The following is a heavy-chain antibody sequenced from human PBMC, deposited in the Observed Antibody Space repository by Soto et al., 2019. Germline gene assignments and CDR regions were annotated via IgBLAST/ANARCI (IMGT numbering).Heavy chain of an antibody. J-gene: IGHJ5*02. D-gene: IGHD4-4*01. V-gene: IGHV4-4*02. Sequence: QVQLQESGPGLVKPSGTLSLTCAVSGGSISSSNWWSWVRQPPGKGLEWIGQIYHSGSTNYNPSLQSRVTISVDKSQNPFSLKLSSVTAADTAVYYCARPYDYSSHWFDPWGQGTLVTVSS. CDR1: GGSISSSNW. CDR3: ARPYDYSSHWFDP. CDR2: IYHSGST.